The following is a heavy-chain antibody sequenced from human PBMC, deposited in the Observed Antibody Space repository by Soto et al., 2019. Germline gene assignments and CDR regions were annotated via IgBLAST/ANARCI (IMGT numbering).Heavy chain of an antibody. D-gene: IGHD6-19*01. CDR2: IYQSGVT. Sequence: SETLSLTCNMSGDSYSNYTYSWSWIRHPPGKALQWLGFIYQSGVTSYNPSLAIRVSISLDRSNNQCSLKLKSVTAADTAVYFWAGMPCSSGLRFDPWGPGTLITVSS. J-gene: IGHJ5*02. CDR3: AGMPCSSGLRFDP. V-gene: IGHV4-30-2*01. CDR1: GDSYSNYTYS.